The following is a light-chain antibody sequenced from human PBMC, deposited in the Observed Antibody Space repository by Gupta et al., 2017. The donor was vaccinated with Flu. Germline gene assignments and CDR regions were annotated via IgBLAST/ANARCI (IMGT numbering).Light chain of an antibody. J-gene: IGLJ1*01. CDR1: KLGDKY. Sequence: YELTQPPSVSVSPGQTASITCSGDKLGDKYACWYQQKPGQSPVLVIYQDSKRPSGIPERFSGSNSGNTATLTISGTQAMDEADYYCQAWDSSTAVFGTGTKVTVL. CDR2: QDS. V-gene: IGLV3-1*01. CDR3: QAWDSSTAV.